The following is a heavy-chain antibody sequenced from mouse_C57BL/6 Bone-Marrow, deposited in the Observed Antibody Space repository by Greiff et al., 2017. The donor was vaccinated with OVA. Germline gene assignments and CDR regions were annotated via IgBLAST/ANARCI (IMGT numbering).Heavy chain of an antibody. Sequence: VQLQQPGAELVKPGASVKLSCKASGYTFTSYWMQWVKQRPGQGLEWIGEIDPSDSYTNYNQKFKGKATLTVDTSSSTAYMQLSSLTSEDSAVYYCARWAYRDYWGQGTTLTVSS. CDR2: IDPSDSYT. D-gene: IGHD3-1*01. CDR3: ARWAYRDY. V-gene: IGHV1-50*01. J-gene: IGHJ2*01. CDR1: GYTFTSYW.